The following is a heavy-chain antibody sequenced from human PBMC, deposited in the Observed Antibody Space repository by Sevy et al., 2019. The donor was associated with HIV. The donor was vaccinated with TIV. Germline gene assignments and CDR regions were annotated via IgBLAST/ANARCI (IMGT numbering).Heavy chain of an antibody. CDR2: IIPIFGTA. CDR3: ARDGQLRFLEWLSPSHNWFDP. Sequence: ASVKVSCKASGGTFSSYAISWVRQAPGQGLEWMGGIIPIFGTANYAQKFQGGVTITADESTSTAYMELSSLRSEDTAVYYCARDGQLRFLEWLSPSHNWFDPWGQGTLVTVSS. D-gene: IGHD3-3*01. CDR1: GGTFSSYA. J-gene: IGHJ5*02. V-gene: IGHV1-69*13.